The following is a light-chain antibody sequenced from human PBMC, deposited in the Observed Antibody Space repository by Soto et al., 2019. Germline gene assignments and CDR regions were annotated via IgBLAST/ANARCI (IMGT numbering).Light chain of an antibody. CDR3: MQALQTPLT. J-gene: IGKJ4*01. V-gene: IGKV2-28*01. CDR1: QSLLHSNGYNY. Sequence: DIVMTQSPLSLPVTTGEPASISCRSSQSLLHSNGYNYLDWYLQKPGQSPQLLIYLGSNRASGVPDGFSGSGSGTDFTLKISRVEAEDVGVYYCMQALQTPLTFGGGTKVDIK. CDR2: LGS.